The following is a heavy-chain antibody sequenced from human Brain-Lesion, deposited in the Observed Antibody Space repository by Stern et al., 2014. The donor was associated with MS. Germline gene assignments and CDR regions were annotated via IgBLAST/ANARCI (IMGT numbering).Heavy chain of an antibody. V-gene: IGHV5-51*03. D-gene: IGHD5-12*01. J-gene: IGHJ4*02. CDR3: ARSPATPSGYDRFDY. CDR1: GYLFDDYW. Sequence: QLVQSGAEVKKPGESLKISCEASGYLFDDYWIGWVRQMSGRGLELVAIIFPRDSNTRYSPSVQGPVTISADKSISTAYLQWSSLKASDPAMYYCARSPATPSGYDRFDYWGQGALVTVSS. CDR2: IFPRDSNT.